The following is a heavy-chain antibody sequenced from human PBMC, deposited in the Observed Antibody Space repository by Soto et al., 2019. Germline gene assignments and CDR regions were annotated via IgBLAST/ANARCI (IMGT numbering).Heavy chain of an antibody. J-gene: IGHJ6*03. V-gene: IGHV3-23*01. D-gene: IGHD3-16*01. Sequence: EVQLLESGGGLVQPGGSLRLSCAASEFIFSTYAMTWVRQAPGEGLEWVSTLTGSGDKTYYADSVKGRFTISRDNSKDTLYLQMNDRRVEDTAIYYCAKHGGVSYHYYMDVWGKGTTVTVAS. CDR1: EFIFSTYA. CDR3: AKHGGVSYHYYMDV. CDR2: LTGSGDKT.